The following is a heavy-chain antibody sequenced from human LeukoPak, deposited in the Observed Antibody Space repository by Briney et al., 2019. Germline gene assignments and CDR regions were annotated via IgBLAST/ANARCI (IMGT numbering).Heavy chain of an antibody. CDR1: GFTFSSYS. V-gene: IGHV3-21*01. D-gene: IGHD3-10*02. CDR2: ISSSSNYI. Sequence: PGGSPRLSCAASGFTFSSYSMNWVRQAPGKGLEWVSSISSSSNYIYYADSVKGRFTISRDNAKNSLYLQMNSLRAEDTAVYYCAELGITMIGGVWGKGTTVTISS. CDR3: AELGITMIGGV. J-gene: IGHJ6*04.